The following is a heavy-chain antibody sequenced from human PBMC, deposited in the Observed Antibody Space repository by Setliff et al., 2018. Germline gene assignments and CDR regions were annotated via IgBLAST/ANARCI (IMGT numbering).Heavy chain of an antibody. CDR1: GGSISSTTYY. CDR3: ARGGLAAAATH. D-gene: IGHD6-13*01. CDR2: ISYSGST. V-gene: IGHV4-39*07. Sequence: PSETLSLTCTVSGGSISSTTYYWGWIRQAPGKGLEWIGSISYSGSTYYNPSLKSRVTISLDTSKNQFSLRLTSVPAADTAVYYCARGGLAAAATHWGQGTLVTVSS. J-gene: IGHJ4*02.